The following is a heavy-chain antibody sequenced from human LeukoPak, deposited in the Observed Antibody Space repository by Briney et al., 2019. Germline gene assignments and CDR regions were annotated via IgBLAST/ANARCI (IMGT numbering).Heavy chain of an antibody. D-gene: IGHD3-22*01. CDR2: ISGSGGST. V-gene: IGHV3-23*01. CDR1: GFTFSSYA. CDR3: AKVPYYYDSSGYYLGYYYGMDV. Sequence: GGSLRLSCAASGFTFSSYAMSWVRQAPGKGLEWVSAISGSGGSTYYADSVKGRFTISRDNSKNTLYLQMNSLRAEDTAVYYCAKVPYYYDSSGYYLGYYYGMDVWGQGTTVTVSS. J-gene: IGHJ6*02.